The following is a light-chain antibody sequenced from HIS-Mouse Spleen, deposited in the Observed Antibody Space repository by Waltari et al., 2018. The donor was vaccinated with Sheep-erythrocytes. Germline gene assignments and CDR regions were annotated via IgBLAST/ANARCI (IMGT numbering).Light chain of an antibody. CDR1: SSNIGHNY. J-gene: IGLJ3*02. CDR2: DKN. Sequence: QSVLTQPSSVSAATGQKVTISCSGSSSNIGHNYVSRYQQLPGTAPKLLIYDKNKRPSGIPDRFSGSKSGTSATLGITGLQTGDEADYYCGTWDSSLSAGVFGGGTKLTVL. CDR3: GTWDSSLSAGV. V-gene: IGLV1-51*01.